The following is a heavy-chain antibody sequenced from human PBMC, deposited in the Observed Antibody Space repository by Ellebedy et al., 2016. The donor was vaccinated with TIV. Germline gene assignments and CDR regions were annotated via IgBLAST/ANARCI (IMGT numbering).Heavy chain of an antibody. J-gene: IGHJ4*02. D-gene: IGHD6-19*01. Sequence: AASVKVSCKASGYTFNNLDINWMRQATGQGLEWMGWMIPRTGNTGYAEKFQGRVTMTRDTSVSTAYMELSNLGPEDTAVYYCARGVAAGVDFWGQGTLVTVSS. CDR3: ARGVAAGVDF. V-gene: IGHV1-8*01. CDR2: MIPRTGNT. CDR1: GYTFNNLD.